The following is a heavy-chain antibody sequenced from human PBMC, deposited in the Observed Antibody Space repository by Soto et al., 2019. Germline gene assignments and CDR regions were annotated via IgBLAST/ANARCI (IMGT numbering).Heavy chain of an antibody. CDR1: SGSISSTIYS. Sequence: LSLTCTVSSGSISSTIYSWDWIRQPPGKGLEWIGSIFYSGSTYYNPSLKSRVTISVDRSKNQFSLKLSSVTAADTAVYYCARVPDRWGQGTLVTVSS. CDR2: IFYSGST. V-gene: IGHV4-39*07. J-gene: IGHJ5*02. CDR3: ARVPDR. D-gene: IGHD2-2*01.